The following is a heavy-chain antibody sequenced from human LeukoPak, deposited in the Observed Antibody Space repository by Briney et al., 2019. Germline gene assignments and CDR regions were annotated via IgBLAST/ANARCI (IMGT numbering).Heavy chain of an antibody. CDR2: IYYSGST. J-gene: IGHJ4*02. Sequence: PSETLSLTCIVSGGSVSSGSYYWSWIRQPPGKGLEWIGSIYYSGSTNYNPSLESRVTISVDTSKNQFSLKLSSVTAADTAAYFCATRGSGHYIVFDFWGQGTLVTVSS. D-gene: IGHD2-15*01. V-gene: IGHV4-61*01. CDR3: ATRGSGHYIVFDF. CDR1: GGSVSSGSYY.